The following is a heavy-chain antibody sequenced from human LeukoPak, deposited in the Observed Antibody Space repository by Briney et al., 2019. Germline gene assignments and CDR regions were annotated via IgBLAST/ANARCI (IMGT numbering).Heavy chain of an antibody. CDR3: AKGYYGSGSYGWFDY. CDR2: ISGSGDRT. Sequence: PGGSLRLSCAASGFTFSDYYMSWVRQAPGKGLEWVSTISGSGDRTYYADSVKGRFTISRDNSKNTLFLHMNSLRAEDTAVYSCAKGYYGSGSYGWFDYWGQGTLVTVSS. V-gene: IGHV3-23*01. J-gene: IGHJ4*02. D-gene: IGHD3-10*01. CDR1: GFTFSDYY.